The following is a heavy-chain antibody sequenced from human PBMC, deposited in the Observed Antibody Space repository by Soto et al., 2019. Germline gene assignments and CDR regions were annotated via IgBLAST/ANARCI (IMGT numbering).Heavy chain of an antibody. D-gene: IGHD3-3*01. V-gene: IGHV3-30*18. Sequence: GGSLRLSCAASGFTFSSYGMHWVRQAPGKGLEWVAVISYDGSNKYYADSVKGRFTISRDNSKNTLYLQMNSLRAEDTAVYYCAKDIYEEWFLYGMDVWGQGTTVTVSS. J-gene: IGHJ6*02. CDR1: GFTFSSYG. CDR3: AKDIYEEWFLYGMDV. CDR2: ISYDGSNK.